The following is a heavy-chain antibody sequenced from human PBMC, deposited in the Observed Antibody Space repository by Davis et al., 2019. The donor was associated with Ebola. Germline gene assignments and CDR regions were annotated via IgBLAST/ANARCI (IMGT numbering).Heavy chain of an antibody. Sequence: SETLSLTCAVYGGSFSGYYWSWIRQSPGKGLEWIGEINHSGSTNYNPSLKSRVTISVDTSKNQFSLKLSSVTAADTAVYYCARGQRYYGSGSYDYWGQGTLVTVSS. D-gene: IGHD3-10*01. J-gene: IGHJ4*02. CDR3: ARGQRYYGSGSYDY. CDR2: INHSGST. V-gene: IGHV4-34*01. CDR1: GGSFSGYY.